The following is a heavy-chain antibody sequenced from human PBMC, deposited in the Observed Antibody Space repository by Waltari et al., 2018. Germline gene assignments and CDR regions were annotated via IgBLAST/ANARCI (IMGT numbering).Heavy chain of an antibody. CDR2: TYYRSKWYN. J-gene: IGHJ5*02. CDR3: AREPRIAAAGTLVRFDP. Sequence: QVQLQQSGPGLVKPSQTLSLTCAISGDRVSRNSASWTWIRQSPSRGLEWLGRTYYRSKWYNDYAVSVKSRITINPDTSKNQFSLQLNSVTPEDTAVYYCAREPRIAAAGTLVRFDPWGQGTLVTVSS. V-gene: IGHV6-1*01. CDR1: GDRVSRNSAS. D-gene: IGHD6-13*01.